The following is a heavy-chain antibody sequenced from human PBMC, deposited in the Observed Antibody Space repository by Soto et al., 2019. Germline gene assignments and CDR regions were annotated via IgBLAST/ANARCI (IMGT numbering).Heavy chain of an antibody. D-gene: IGHD6-19*01. V-gene: IGHV3-23*01. J-gene: IGHJ4*02. Sequence: GGSLRLSCAASEFTFSSYAMSWVRQAPGKGLEWVSAMSGSGGYTYYADSVKGRFTISRDNSKNTVYLLMISLRAEDTAVYYCAKDEGSSGGYYFDYWGQGTLVTVSS. CDR2: MSGSGGYT. CDR3: AKDEGSSGGYYFDY. CDR1: EFTFSSYA.